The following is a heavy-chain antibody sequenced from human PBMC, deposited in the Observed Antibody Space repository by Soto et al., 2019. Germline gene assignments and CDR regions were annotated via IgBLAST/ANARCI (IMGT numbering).Heavy chain of an antibody. V-gene: IGHV4-39*01. J-gene: IGHJ4*02. CDR1: GGSISSSSYY. CDR2: IYYSGST. CDR3: ARGTIVAECYFDY. D-gene: IGHD5-12*01. Sequence: QLQLQESGPGLVKPSETLSLTCTVSGGSISSSSYYWGWIRQPPGKGLEWIGSIYYSGSTYYNPSLKSRVTISVDTSKNQFSLKLSSVTAADTAVYYCARGTIVAECYFDYWGQGTLVTVSS.